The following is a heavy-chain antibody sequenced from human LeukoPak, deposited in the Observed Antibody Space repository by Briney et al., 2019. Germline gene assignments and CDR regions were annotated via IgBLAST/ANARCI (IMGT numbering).Heavy chain of an antibody. CDR2: IDHSGST. CDR1: GGSFSGYY. Sequence: SDTLSLTCAVYGGSFSGYYWSWIPQPQGKGPECVSEIDHSGSTNYNPSRKIRVTISVDPSKNQYCLKLSSVTAADTAVYYCARIRYCSSTSCDAGVHWFDPGGQGTLVTVYS. V-gene: IGHV4-34*01. CDR3: ARIRYCSSTSCDAGVHWFDP. D-gene: IGHD2-2*01. J-gene: IGHJ5*02.